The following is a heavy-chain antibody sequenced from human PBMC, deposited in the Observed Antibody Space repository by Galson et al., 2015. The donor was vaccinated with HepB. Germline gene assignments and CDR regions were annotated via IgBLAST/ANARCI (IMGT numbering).Heavy chain of an antibody. Sequence: SLRLSCAASGSILSSYSMNWVRQAPGKGLEWVAAMSSRTNYKYYADSVKGRFTVSIDNTKNSLFLQMNSLRAEDTAVYYCATNTPAAVMRASAMDVWGKGTAVPASS. CDR3: ATNTPAAVMRASAMDV. D-gene: IGHD2-2*01. V-gene: IGHV3-21*01. J-gene: IGHJ6*04. CDR2: MSSRTNYK. CDR1: GSILSSYS.